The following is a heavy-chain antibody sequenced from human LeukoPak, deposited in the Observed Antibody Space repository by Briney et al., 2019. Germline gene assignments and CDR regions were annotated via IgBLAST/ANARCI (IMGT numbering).Heavy chain of an antibody. J-gene: IGHJ4*02. CDR3: ARGVGESSGYYYSGFDY. Sequence: SETLSLTCTVSGGSISSYYWSWIRQPPGKGLEWIGYIYYSGSTKYNPSLKSRVTISVDTSKNQCSLKLSSVTAADTAVYYCARGVGESSGYYYSGFDYWGQGTLVTVSS. CDR1: GGSISSYY. V-gene: IGHV4-59*01. D-gene: IGHD3-22*01. CDR2: IYYSGST.